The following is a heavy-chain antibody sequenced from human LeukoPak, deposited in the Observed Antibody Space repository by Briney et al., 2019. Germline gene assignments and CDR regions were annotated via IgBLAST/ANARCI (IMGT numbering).Heavy chain of an antibody. CDR3: ARGRYSGSYLLDY. V-gene: IGHV3-7*01. Sequence: GGSLRLSCATSGFTFSKSWMTWVRQAPGKGLEWVTNINDDAKEKYYVDSVRGRFTIPRDNAKNSLYLQMNSLRAEDTALYYCARGRYSGSYLLDYWGQGTLVTVSS. CDR2: INDDAKEK. J-gene: IGHJ4*02. D-gene: IGHD1-26*01. CDR1: GFTFSKSW.